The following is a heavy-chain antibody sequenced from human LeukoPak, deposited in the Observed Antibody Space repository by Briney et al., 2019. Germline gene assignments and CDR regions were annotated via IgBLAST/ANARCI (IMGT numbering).Heavy chain of an antibody. Sequence: SETLSLTCTVSGGSISSSSYYWGWIRQPPGKGLEWIGSIYYSGSTYYNPSLKSRVTISVDTSKNQFSLKLSSVTAADTAVYYCARALRGDVVVVASIKYWGQGTLVTVSS. D-gene: IGHD2-15*01. CDR3: ARALRGDVVVVASIKY. V-gene: IGHV4-39*07. J-gene: IGHJ4*02. CDR2: IYYSGST. CDR1: GGSISSSSYY.